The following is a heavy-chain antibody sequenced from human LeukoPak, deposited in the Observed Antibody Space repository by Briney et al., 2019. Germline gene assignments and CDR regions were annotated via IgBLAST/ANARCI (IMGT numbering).Heavy chain of an antibody. Sequence: PSETLSLTCTVSGGSISRGGYYWSWIRQHPGKGLEYIGYIYYSGSIYYNPSLKSRVTISLDPSKNQFSLKLSSVTAADTAVYYCARGMGYCSSTSCRKEVDYWGQGTLVTVSS. CDR2: IYYSGSI. CDR3: ARGMGYCSSTSCRKEVDY. CDR1: GGSISRGGYY. D-gene: IGHD2-2*01. V-gene: IGHV4-31*03. J-gene: IGHJ4*02.